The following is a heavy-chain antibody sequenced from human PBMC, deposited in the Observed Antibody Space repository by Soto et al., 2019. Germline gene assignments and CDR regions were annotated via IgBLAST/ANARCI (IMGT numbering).Heavy chain of an antibody. V-gene: IGHV4-30-2*01. CDR1: GGSINSGGYS. Sequence: SETLSLTCTVSGGSINSGGYSWTWIRQPPGKGLEWIGFIYHTGTTYYNPSLKSRVTISVDRSKNQFSLKLNSVTAADTAVYCCARGVNYYDSSGSSWFDPWGQGALVTVS. D-gene: IGHD3-22*01. CDR3: ARGVNYYDSSGSSWFDP. CDR2: IYHTGTT. J-gene: IGHJ5*02.